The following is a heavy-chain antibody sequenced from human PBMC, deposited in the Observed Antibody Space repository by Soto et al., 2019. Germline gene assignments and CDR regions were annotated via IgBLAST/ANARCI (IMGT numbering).Heavy chain of an antibody. V-gene: IGHV1-69*11. J-gene: IGHJ4*02. D-gene: IGHD4-4*01. CDR2: IMPILGTA. Sequence: QVQLVQSGAEVKKPGSSVKVSCKASGGTFSSHVFNWVRQAPGQGLEWMGRIMPILGTANYAQKFQGRVTNVVDETTSTTYMELSIMRSEDTDVNYCAIDLQFRDGNISHRDYWVQRTLVTVSS. CDR1: GGTFSSHV. CDR3: AIDLQFRDGNISHRDY.